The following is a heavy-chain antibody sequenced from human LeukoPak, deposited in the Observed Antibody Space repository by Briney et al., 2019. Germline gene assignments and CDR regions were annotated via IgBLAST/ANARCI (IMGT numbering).Heavy chain of an antibody. CDR2: INHSGST. J-gene: IGHJ4*02. D-gene: IGHD3-10*01. Sequence: PSETLSLTCTVSGGSINSYYWSWIRQPPGKGLEWIGEINHSGSTNYNPSLKSRVTISVDTSKNQFSLKLSSVTAADTAVYYCARGTPGVRGVIPRYYFDYWGQGTLVTVSS. CDR1: GGSINSYY. V-gene: IGHV4-34*01. CDR3: ARGTPGVRGVIPRYYFDY.